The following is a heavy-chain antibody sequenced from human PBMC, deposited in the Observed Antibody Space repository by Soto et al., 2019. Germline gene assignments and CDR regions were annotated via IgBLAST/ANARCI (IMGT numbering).Heavy chain of an antibody. V-gene: IGHV3-30*04. D-gene: IGHD3-22*01. J-gene: IGHJ4*02. CDR1: GFTFTGYA. CDR3: ARDPRGDYDTAAYFDS. CDR2: TSFDERYK. Sequence: QVQLVESGGGVVQPGRSLRLSCEASGFTFTGYAMHWVRQAPGKGLEWVAITSFDERYKFYAASVKGRFTISRDNSKNTLYLPMDSLSPEDTAQYFCARDPRGDYDTAAYFDSWGQGALVIVSS.